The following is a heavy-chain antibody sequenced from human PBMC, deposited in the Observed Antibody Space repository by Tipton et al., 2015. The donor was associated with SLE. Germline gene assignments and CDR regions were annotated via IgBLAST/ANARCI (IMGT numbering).Heavy chain of an antibody. J-gene: IGHJ6*03. CDR3: ARGSGRYSSSWYFFYYYMDV. Sequence: LRLSCAVYGGSFSGYYWSWIRQPPGKGLEWIGEINPSGNTNYNPSLKSRVTISVDTSKNQFSLKLNSVTAADTAVYYCARGSGRYSSSWYFFYYYMDVWGKGTTVTVSS. D-gene: IGHD6-13*01. CDR2: INPSGNT. V-gene: IGHV4-34*01. CDR1: GGSFSGYY.